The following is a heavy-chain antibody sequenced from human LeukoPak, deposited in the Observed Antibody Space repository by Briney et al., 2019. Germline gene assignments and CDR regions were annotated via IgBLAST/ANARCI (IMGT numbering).Heavy chain of an antibody. V-gene: IGHV3-30*02. CDR1: GFTLSTYW. CDR2: IRYDGSNK. D-gene: IGHD6-19*01. CDR3: AKDSLIAVEGYYMDV. J-gene: IGHJ6*03. Sequence: GGSLRLSCVASGFTLSTYWMTWIRQAPGKGLEWVAFIRYDGSNKYYADSVKGRFTISRDNSKNTLYLQMNSLRAEDTAVYYCAKDSLIAVEGYYMDVWGKGTTVTVSS.